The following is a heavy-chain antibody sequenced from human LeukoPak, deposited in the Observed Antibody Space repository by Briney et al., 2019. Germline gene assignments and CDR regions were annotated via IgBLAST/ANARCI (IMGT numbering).Heavy chain of an antibody. CDR2: IWYDGTNK. Sequence: PGGSLRLSCAASGFTFSSYGMHWVRQAPGKGLEWVAVIWYDGTNKHYEDAVKGRFIISRDNSKNTLYLQMNSLRAEDTAVYHCARAPLSLAFDIWGQGTMVTVSS. V-gene: IGHV3-33*01. CDR3: ARAPLSLAFDI. J-gene: IGHJ3*02. CDR1: GFTFSSYG. D-gene: IGHD2/OR15-2a*01.